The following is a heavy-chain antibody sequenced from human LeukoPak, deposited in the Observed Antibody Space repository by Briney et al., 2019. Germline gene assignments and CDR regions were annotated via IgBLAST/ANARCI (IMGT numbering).Heavy chain of an antibody. CDR3: ARGGMVYVIPSYYYYGMDV. D-gene: IGHD2-8*01. V-gene: IGHV4-34*01. CDR2: INHSGST. Sequence: SETLSLTCAVYGGSFSGYYWSWIRQPPGKGLEWIGEINHSGSTNYNPSLKSRVTISVDTSKNQFSLKLSSVTAADTAVYYCARGGMVYVIPSYYYYGMDVWGQGTTVTVPS. J-gene: IGHJ6*02. CDR1: GGSFSGYY.